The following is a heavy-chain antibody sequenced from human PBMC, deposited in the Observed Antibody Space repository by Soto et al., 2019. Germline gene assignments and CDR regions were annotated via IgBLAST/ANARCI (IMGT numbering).Heavy chain of an antibody. CDR1: GFSLSTSGVG. J-gene: IGHJ4*02. CDR3: AHRLLLWSGPYFDY. V-gene: IGHV2-5*02. CDR2: IYWDDDK. Sequence: GSGPTLVNPTQTLTLTCTFSGFSLSTSGVGVSWIRQPPGKALEWLALIYWDDDKRYSPSLKSRLTITKDTSKNQVVLTMTNMDPVDTATYYCAHRLLLWSGPYFDYWGQGTLVTVSS. D-gene: IGHD3-3*01.